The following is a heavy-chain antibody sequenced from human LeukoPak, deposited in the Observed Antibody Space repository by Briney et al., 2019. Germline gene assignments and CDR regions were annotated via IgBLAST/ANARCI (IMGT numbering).Heavy chain of an antibody. J-gene: IGHJ4*02. Sequence: SETLSLTCTVSGYSITSDYYWGWIRQPPGKGLEWIGSFYHGGSTYYNPSLKSRVTISVDTSKNQFSLRLSSVTAADTAVYYCARGGTLYGSGSWGQGTLVTVSS. V-gene: IGHV4-38-2*02. CDR1: GYSITSDYY. CDR2: FYHGGST. CDR3: ARGGTLYGSGS. D-gene: IGHD3-10*01.